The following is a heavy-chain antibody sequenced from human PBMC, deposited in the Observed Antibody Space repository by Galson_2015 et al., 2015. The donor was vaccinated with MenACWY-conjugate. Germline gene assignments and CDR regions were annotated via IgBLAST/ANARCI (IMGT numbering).Heavy chain of an antibody. D-gene: IGHD6-13*01. J-gene: IGHJ6*02. CDR2: IDPSDSYT. Sequence: QSGAEVKKPGESLRISCKGSGYSFTSYWISWVRQMPGKGLEWMWRIDPSDSYTNYSPSFQGQVTISADKSISTAYLQWSSLKASDTAMYYCARMPAAGTYPPHYGMDVWGQGTTVTVSS. V-gene: IGHV5-10-1*04. CDR1: GYSFTSYW. CDR3: ARMPAAGTYPPHYGMDV.